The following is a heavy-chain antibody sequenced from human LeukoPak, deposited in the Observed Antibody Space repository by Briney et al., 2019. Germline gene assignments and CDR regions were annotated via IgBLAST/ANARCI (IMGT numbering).Heavy chain of an antibody. D-gene: IGHD2-2*01. V-gene: IGHV3-23*01. J-gene: IGHJ5*02. Sequence: GGSLRLSCAASGFTFSSYAMSWVRQAPGKGLEWVSAISGSGGSTYYADSVKGRFTISRDNSKNTLYLQMNSLRAEDTAVYYCAKDPNIVVVPAAISWGQGTLVTVSS. CDR2: ISGSGGST. CDR3: AKDPNIVVVPAAIS. CDR1: GFTFSSYA.